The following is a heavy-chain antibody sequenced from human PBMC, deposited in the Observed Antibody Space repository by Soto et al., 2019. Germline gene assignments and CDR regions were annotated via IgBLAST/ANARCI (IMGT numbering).Heavy chain of an antibody. CDR3: ARVPYYDILTGYYSYFDY. J-gene: IGHJ4*02. CDR2: INPNSGGT. V-gene: IGHV1-2*02. CDR1: GYTSTGYS. Sequence: XSVKVSCEASGYTSTGYSMHWVRQAPGQGLEWMGWINPNSGGTNYAQKFQGRVTMTRDTSISTAYMELSRLRSDDTAVYYCARVPYYDILTGYYSYFDYWGQGTLVIVSS. D-gene: IGHD3-9*01.